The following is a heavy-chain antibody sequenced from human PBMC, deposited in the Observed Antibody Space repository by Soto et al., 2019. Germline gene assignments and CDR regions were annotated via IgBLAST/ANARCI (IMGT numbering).Heavy chain of an antibody. CDR1: GGTFSSYA. CDR2: IIPVFGTA. V-gene: IGHV1-69*13. J-gene: IGHJ1*01. CDR3: ARGWNDFPH. Sequence: ASVKVSCKASGGTFSSYAISWVRQAPGQGLECMGGIIPVFGTANYAQKFQGRVTINADESTSTVYMELSSLRSEDTAVYYCARGWNDFPHWGQGTLVTVS. D-gene: IGHD1-1*01.